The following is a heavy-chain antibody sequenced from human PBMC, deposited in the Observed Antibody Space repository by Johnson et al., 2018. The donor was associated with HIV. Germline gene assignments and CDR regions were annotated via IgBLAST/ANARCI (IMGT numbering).Heavy chain of an antibody. J-gene: IGHJ3*02. V-gene: IGHV3-30-3*01. Sequence: QVQLVESGGGVVQPGRSLRLSCAASGFTFKSYSMHLVRQAPGKGLEWMAVISYDGSNKYYADSVKGRFTISRDNSKNTLYLQMNSLRAEDTAVYYCARERSLNEYSSSWDAFDIWGQGTMVTVSS. CDR2: ISYDGSNK. CDR1: GFTFKSYS. CDR3: ARERSLNEYSSSWDAFDI. D-gene: IGHD6-6*01.